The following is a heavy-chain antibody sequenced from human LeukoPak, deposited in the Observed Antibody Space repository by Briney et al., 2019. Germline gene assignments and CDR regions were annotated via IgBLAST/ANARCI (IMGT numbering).Heavy chain of an antibody. CDR2: INHSGST. V-gene: IGHV4-38-2*02. CDR3: ASGLRRDAFDI. Sequence: SETLSLTCTVSGYSISSGYYWGWIRQPPGKGLEWIGEINHSGSTNYNPSLKSRVTISVDTSKNQFSLKLSSVTAADTAVYYCASGLRRDAFDIWGQGTMVTVSS. J-gene: IGHJ3*02. CDR1: GYSISSGYY. D-gene: IGHD4-17*01.